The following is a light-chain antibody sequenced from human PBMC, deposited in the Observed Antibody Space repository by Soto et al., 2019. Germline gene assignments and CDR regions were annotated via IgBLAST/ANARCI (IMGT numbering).Light chain of an antibody. V-gene: IGKV3-20*01. J-gene: IGKJ1*01. Sequence: PGERATLSCRASETVAGSYLAWYQQKPGQAPRLLIHGASTRATGIADRFSGSGSGTDFTLTISRLEPEDFAVYYCQLYGTSPKTFGQGTKV. CDR2: GAS. CDR3: QLYGTSPKT. CDR1: ETVAGSY.